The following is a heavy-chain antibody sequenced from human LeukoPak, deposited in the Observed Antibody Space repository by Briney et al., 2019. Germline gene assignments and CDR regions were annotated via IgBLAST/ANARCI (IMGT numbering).Heavy chain of an antibody. V-gene: IGHV3-74*01. D-gene: IGHD3-10*01. Sequence: GGSLRLSCAASGFTFSNYAMSWVRQAPGKGLVWVSRINSDGSSTTYADSVKGRFTISRDNAKNTLYLQMNSLRAEDTAVYYCARDYGRSRDYGMDVWGQGTTVTVSS. CDR3: ARDYGRSRDYGMDV. J-gene: IGHJ6*02. CDR1: GFTFSNYA. CDR2: INSDGSST.